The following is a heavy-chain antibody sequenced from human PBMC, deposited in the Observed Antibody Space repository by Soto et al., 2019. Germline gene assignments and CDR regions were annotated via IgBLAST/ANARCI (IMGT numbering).Heavy chain of an antibody. J-gene: IGHJ3*02. D-gene: IGHD2-15*01. CDR2: IYSGGST. V-gene: IGHV3-53*02. Sequence: EVQLVETVGGLIQPGGSLGLSCAASGFTVSSNYMSWVRQAPGKGLEWVSVIYSGGSTYYADSVKGRFTISRDNSKNTLYLQMNSLRAEDTAVYYCARDDRYCSGGSCYSDAFDILGQGTMVTVSS. CDR3: ARDDRYCSGGSCYSDAFDI. CDR1: GFTVSSNY.